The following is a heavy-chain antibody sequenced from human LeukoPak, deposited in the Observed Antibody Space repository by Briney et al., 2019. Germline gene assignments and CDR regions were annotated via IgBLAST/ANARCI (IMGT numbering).Heavy chain of an antibody. J-gene: IGHJ4*02. Sequence: SETLSLICTVSGGSINFYYWSWIRQPAGKGLEWIGRIYSTGSTNYSPSLKSRVTMSVDKSKNQFSLNLSSVTAADTAVYYCARGIADPYSFDSWGQGTLVTVSS. CDR3: ARGIADPYSFDS. CDR2: IYSTGST. V-gene: IGHV4-4*07. CDR1: GGSINFYY. D-gene: IGHD6-13*01.